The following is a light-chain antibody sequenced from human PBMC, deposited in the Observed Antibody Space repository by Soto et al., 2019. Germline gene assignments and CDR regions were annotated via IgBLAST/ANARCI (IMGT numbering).Light chain of an antibody. CDR3: QQYGSSPT. J-gene: IGKJ5*01. Sequence: EIVLTQSPGTLSLSPWERATLSCRASQSVSNNYLAWYQQKPGQAPRRLIYGASTRATGIPDRFSGSGSGTDFTLTIGRLEPEDFAVYYCQQYGSSPTFGEGTRLEIK. V-gene: IGKV3-20*01. CDR2: GAS. CDR1: QSVSNNY.